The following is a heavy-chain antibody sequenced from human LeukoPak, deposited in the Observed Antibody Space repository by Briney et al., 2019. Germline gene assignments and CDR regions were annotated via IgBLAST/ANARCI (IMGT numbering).Heavy chain of an antibody. CDR1: GGSFSGYY. D-gene: IGHD3-10*01. CDR2: ITHSGST. J-gene: IGHJ4*02. CDR3: ARGGPHYLARLDPFDF. Sequence: SETLSLTCAVYGGSFSGYYLSWIRQPPGKGLEWIGEITHSGSTNYNPSLKSRVTISVDTSKNQFSLRLSSVTAADTAVYYCARGGPHYLARLDPFDFWGQGTLVTVSS. V-gene: IGHV4-34*01.